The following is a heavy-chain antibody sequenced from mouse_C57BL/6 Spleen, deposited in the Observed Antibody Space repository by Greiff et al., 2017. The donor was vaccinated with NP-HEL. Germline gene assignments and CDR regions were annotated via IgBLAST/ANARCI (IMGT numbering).Heavy chain of an antibody. CDR3: ARGGDYGSSYGTWYAY. CDR1: GYTFTDYY. Sequence: EVQLQQSGPELVKPGASVKISCKASGYTFTDYYMNWVKQSHGQSLEWIGDINPNNGGTSYNQKFKGKATLTVDKSSSTAYMELRSLTSEDSAVYYCARGGDYGSSYGTWYAYWGKGTLVSVSA. CDR2: INPNNGGT. D-gene: IGHD1-1*01. J-gene: IGHJ3*01. V-gene: IGHV1-26*01.